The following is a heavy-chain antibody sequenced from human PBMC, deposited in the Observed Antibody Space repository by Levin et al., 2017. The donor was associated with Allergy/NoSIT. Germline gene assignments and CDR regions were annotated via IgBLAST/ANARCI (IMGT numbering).Heavy chain of an antibody. Sequence: PSESLSLTCTVSGGSISSYYWSWIRQPPGKGLEWIGYIYYSGSTNYNPSLKSRVTISVDTSKNQFSLKLSSVTAADTAVYYCARDSRSGSYFYVWGKGTTVTVSS. V-gene: IGHV4-59*01. CDR1: GGSISSYY. J-gene: IGHJ6*04. CDR2: IYYSGST. D-gene: IGHD3-10*01. CDR3: ARDSRSGSYFYV.